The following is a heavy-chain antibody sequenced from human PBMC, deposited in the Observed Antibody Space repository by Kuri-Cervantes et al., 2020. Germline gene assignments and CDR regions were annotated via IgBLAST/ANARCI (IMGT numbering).Heavy chain of an antibody. CDR3: ARGLSRGVVTPSYYYYGIDV. D-gene: IGHD3-3*01. V-gene: IGHV1-8*01. Sequence: ASVKVSCKASGYTFTSYYINWVRQATGQGLEWMGWMNPNSGNTGYAQKFQGRVTMTRNTSISTAYMELSSLRSEDTAVYYCARGLSRGVVTPSYYYYGIDVWGQGTTVTVSS. CDR1: GYTFTSYY. J-gene: IGHJ6*02. CDR2: MNPNSGNT.